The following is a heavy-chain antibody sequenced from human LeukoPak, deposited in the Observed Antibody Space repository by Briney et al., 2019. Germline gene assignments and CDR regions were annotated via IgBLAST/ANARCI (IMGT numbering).Heavy chain of an antibody. CDR1: GFTFCDYG. CDR3: SNSYCGGDCYSGGYFDY. J-gene: IGHJ4*02. V-gene: IGHV3-49*04. CDR2: IRSKAYGGTT. D-gene: IGHD2-21*02. Sequence: PGRSLRLSCTGSGFTFCDYGMSWVRQAPGKGLEWVGFIRSKAYGGTTEYAASVKGRFTISRDDTKSIAYLQMNSLKTEDTAVYCCSNSYCGGDCYSGGYFDYWGQGTLVTVSS.